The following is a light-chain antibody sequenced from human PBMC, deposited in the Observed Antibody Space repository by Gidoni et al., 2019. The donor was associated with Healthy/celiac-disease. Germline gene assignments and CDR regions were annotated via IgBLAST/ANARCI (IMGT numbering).Light chain of an antibody. CDR1: SSDVGSYNL. CDR3: CSYAGSSTPYV. V-gene: IGLV2-23*02. CDR2: EVS. J-gene: IGLJ1*01. Sequence: QSALTKPSSGSGSPGQSITISCTGPSSDVGSYNLVSWYQQHPGKAPKLMIYEVSKRPSWVSNRFSGSKSGNTASLTISGLQAEDEADYYCCSYAGSSTPYVFGTGTKVTVL.